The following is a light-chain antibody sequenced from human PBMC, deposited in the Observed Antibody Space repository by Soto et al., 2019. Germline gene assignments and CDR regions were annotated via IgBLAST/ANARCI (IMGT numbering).Light chain of an antibody. CDR2: DND. CDR3: GTWDSSLSAGV. V-gene: IGLV1-51*01. Sequence: QSVLTQPPSVSAAPAQKVTISCSGSSSNIENNYVSWYQQLPGTAPKLLIYDNDKRPSGIPDRFSGSKSGTSATLGITGLQTGDEADYYRGTWDSSLSAGVFGGGTKLTVL. J-gene: IGLJ3*02. CDR1: SSNIENNY.